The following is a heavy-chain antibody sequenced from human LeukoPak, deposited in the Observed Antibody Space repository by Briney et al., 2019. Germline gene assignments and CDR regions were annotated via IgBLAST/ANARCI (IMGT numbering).Heavy chain of an antibody. CDR3: ARGGDYYDSSGYLLRYYYYYMDV. V-gene: IGHV4-59*01. CDR1: GASISSYY. D-gene: IGHD3-22*01. Sequence: PSETLSLTCTVSGASISSYYWSWIRQSPGKGLEWIGYLYYSGNTNYNPSLKSRVTISVDTSKNQFSLKLGSVTAADTAVYYCARGGDYYDSSGYLLRYYYYYMDVWGRGTTVTVSS. CDR2: LYYSGNT. J-gene: IGHJ6*03.